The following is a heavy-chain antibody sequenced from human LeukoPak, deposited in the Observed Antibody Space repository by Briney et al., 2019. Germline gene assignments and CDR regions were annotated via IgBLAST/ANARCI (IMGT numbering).Heavy chain of an antibody. CDR2: INHSGNT. CDR1: GGSFSGYY. Sequence: PSETLSLTCAVYGGSFSGYYWSWLRQPPGKGLEWIGEINHSGNTYYNPSLKSRVTISVDTSKNQFSLKLSSVTAADTAVYYCARAAAGITPYYMDVWGKGTTVTVSS. V-gene: IGHV4-34*01. D-gene: IGHD6-19*01. CDR3: ARAAAGITPYYMDV. J-gene: IGHJ6*03.